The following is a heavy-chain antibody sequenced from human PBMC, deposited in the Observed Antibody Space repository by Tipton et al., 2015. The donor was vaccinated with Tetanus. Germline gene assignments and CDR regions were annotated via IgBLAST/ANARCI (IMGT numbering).Heavy chain of an antibody. D-gene: IGHD3-3*01. J-gene: IGHJ2*01. CDR2: ISYDGSHK. CDR3: AKGVAPEWKWSFDL. Sequence: SLRLSCAASGFTFSSYAMHWVRQAPGKGLEWVAVISYDGSHKYYADSVKGRFSISRDNSKNTLYLQMNSLRTEDTALYYCAKGVAPEWKWSFDLWGRATLFTVSP. CDR1: GFTFSSYA. V-gene: IGHV3-30*18.